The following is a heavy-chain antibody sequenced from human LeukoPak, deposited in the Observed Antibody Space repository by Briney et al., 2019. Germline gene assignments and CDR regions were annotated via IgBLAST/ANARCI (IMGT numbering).Heavy chain of an antibody. CDR1: GFTFSSYA. Sequence: GGSLRLSCAASGFTFSSYAMHWVRLSPGKGLEYGSGISSNGGTTSYADSVQGRFTISRDNSKNTLYLQMGSLRGEDMAVYYCAKVGSGWPGYYFDYWGQGTLVTVSS. J-gene: IGHJ4*02. CDR3: AKVGSGWPGYYFDY. V-gene: IGHV3-64*02. D-gene: IGHD6-19*01. CDR2: ISSNGGTT.